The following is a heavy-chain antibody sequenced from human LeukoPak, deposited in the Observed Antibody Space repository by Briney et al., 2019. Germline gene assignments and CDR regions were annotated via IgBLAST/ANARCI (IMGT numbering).Heavy chain of an antibody. J-gene: IGHJ3*02. CDR3: TSISSITMIVVHLNDAFDI. Sequence: SVKVSCMSSVGTFSSYAISWVRQARGQGLEWMGGIIPIFGTANYAQKFQGRVTITADKSTSTAYMELSSLRSEDTAVYYCTSISSITMIVVHLNDAFDIWGQGTMVTVSS. CDR1: VGTFSSYA. D-gene: IGHD3-22*01. V-gene: IGHV1-69*06. CDR2: IIPIFGTA.